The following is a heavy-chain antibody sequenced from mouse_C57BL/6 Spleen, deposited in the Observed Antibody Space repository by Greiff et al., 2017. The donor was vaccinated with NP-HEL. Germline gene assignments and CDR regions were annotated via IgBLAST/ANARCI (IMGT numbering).Heavy chain of an antibody. V-gene: IGHV1-50*01. CDR2: IDPSDSYT. D-gene: IGHD1-1*01. CDR3: ARFLLLRLYYFDY. Sequence: QVQLQQPGAELVKPGASVKLSCKASGYTFTSYRMQWVKQRPGQGLEWIGEIDPSDSYTNYNQKFKGKATLTVDTSSSTAYMQLSSLTSEDSAVYYCARFLLLRLYYFDYWGQGTTLTVSS. J-gene: IGHJ2*01. CDR1: GYTFTSYR.